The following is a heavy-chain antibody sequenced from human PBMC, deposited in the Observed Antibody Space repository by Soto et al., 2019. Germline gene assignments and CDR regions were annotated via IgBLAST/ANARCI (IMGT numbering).Heavy chain of an antibody. CDR1: SDSVSGNTGS. V-gene: IGHV6-1*01. CDR2: PYFRSKWYN. CDR3: AKGHNLGPKSGYTFDT. D-gene: IGHD3-9*01. J-gene: IGHJ4*02. Sequence: SQAFSLTYARSSDSVSGNTGSSNCIRQSPAIGLEWLARPYFRSKWYNDCAGSVKSRIIINPDTSNNQLSLQLNSVTPEDTAVYFCAKGHNLGPKSGYTFDTWGQGIMVTVYS.